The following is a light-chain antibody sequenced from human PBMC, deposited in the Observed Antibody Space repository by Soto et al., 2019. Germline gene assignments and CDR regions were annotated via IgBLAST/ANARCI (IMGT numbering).Light chain of an antibody. J-gene: IGLJ1*01. V-gene: IGLV2-14*01. CDR3: SSYTSSSTRV. CDR2: DVS. Sequence: QSALTQPASVSGSPGQSITISCTGTSSDVGGYNYVSWYQQHPGKAPTLMIYDVSNRPSGVSNRLSGSKSGNTASLTISGLQADDEADYYCSSYTSSSTRVFGTGTKLTVL. CDR1: SSDVGGYNY.